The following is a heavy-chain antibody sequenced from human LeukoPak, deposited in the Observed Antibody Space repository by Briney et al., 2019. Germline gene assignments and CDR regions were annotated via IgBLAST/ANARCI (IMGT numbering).Heavy chain of an antibody. CDR3: ARSGDLISGYYYYYGMDV. Sequence: GGSLRLSCAASGFTFSSYWMSWVRQAPGKGLEWVANIKQDGSEKYYVDSVKGRFTISRDNAKNSLYLQMNSLRSDDTAVYYCARSGDLISGYYYYYGMDVWGQGTTVTVSS. CDR2: IKQDGSEK. CDR1: GFTFSSYW. J-gene: IGHJ6*02. V-gene: IGHV3-7*03. D-gene: IGHD3-10*01.